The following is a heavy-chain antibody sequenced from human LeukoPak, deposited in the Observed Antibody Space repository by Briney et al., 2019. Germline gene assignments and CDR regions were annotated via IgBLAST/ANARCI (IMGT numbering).Heavy chain of an antibody. CDR2: IIPIFGTA. J-gene: IGHJ6*03. CDR1: GGTFSSYA. Sequence: SVKVSCKASGGTFSSYAISWVRQAPGQGLEWMGGIIPIFGTANYAQKFQGRVTITADKSTSTAFMELSSLRSEDTAVYYCALEGVYPYHYYMDVWGKGTTVTVSS. CDR3: ALEGVYPYHYYMDV. V-gene: IGHV1-69*06. D-gene: IGHD2-2*01.